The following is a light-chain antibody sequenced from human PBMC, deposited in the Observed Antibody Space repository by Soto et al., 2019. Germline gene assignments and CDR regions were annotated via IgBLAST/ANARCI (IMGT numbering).Light chain of an antibody. Sequence: DIQMTQSPSSVSASVGDRVTITCRASQGISSWLAWYQKKPGKAPNLLIYAASSLQSGVPSRFSGSESGTDFTLTISSLQPEDCAIYFCQQANSFPITFCQGTRLEIK. CDR1: QGISSW. CDR3: QQANSFPIT. V-gene: IGKV1-12*01. J-gene: IGKJ5*01. CDR2: AAS.